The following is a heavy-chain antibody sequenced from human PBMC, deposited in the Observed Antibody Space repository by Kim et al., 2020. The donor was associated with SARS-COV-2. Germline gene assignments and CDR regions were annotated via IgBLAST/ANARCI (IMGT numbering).Heavy chain of an antibody. V-gene: IGHV3-11*06. CDR3: AREPTYYYDSSGYHFDY. J-gene: IGHJ4*02. D-gene: IGHD3-22*01. Sequence: VKGRFTLSRDNAKNSLYLQMNSLRAEDTAVYYCAREPTYYYDSSGYHFDYWGQGTLVTVSS.